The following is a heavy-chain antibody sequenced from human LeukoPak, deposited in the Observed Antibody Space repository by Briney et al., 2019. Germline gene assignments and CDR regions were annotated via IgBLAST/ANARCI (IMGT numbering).Heavy chain of an antibody. Sequence: ASVKVSCKASGYTFTSYDINWVRQATGQGLERMGWMNPNSGNTGYAQKFQGRVTMTRNTSISTAYMELSSLRSEDTAVYYCARGEVIAAAGPYYYYYMDVWGKGTTVTVSS. CDR1: GYTFTSYD. CDR3: ARGEVIAAAGPYYYYYMDV. D-gene: IGHD6-13*01. V-gene: IGHV1-8*01. J-gene: IGHJ6*03. CDR2: MNPNSGNT.